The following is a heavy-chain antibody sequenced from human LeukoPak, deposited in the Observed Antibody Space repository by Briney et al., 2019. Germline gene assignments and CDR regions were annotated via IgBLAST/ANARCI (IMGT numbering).Heavy chain of an antibody. V-gene: IGHV3-23*01. D-gene: IGHD3-22*01. CDR1: GFTFSSYA. J-gene: IGHJ4*02. CDR3: AKDGDYYDSSGYPYYFDY. CDR2: ISGSGGST. Sequence: GGSLRLSCAASGFTFSSYAMSWVRQAPGKGLEWASAISGSGGSTYYADSVKGRFTISRDNSRNTLYLQMNSLRAEDTAVYYCAKDGDYYDSSGYPYYFDYWGQGTLVTVSS.